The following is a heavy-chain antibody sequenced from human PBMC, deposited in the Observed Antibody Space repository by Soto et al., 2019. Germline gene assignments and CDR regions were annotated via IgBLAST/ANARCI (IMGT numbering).Heavy chain of an antibody. CDR1: GVSISSYY. J-gene: IGHJ6*02. Sequence: SDTLSLTCTVSGVSISSYYWRWIRQPPGKGLEWIGYIYYSGSTNYNPSLKSRVTISVDTSKNQFSLKLSSVTAADTAVYYCARLGYGSEYYYGMDVWGQGTTVT. CDR3: ARLGYGSEYYYGMDV. CDR2: IYYSGST. D-gene: IGHD3-10*01. V-gene: IGHV4-59*01.